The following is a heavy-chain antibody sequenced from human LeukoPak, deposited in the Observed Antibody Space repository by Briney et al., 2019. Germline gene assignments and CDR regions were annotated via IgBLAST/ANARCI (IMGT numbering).Heavy chain of an antibody. D-gene: IGHD1-26*01. V-gene: IGHV4-30-2*01. J-gene: IGHJ4*02. CDR2: IYHSGST. Sequence: PSETLSLTCAVSGGSISSGGYSWSWIRQPPGKGLEWIGYIYHSGSTYYNPSLKSRVTISVDRSKNQFSLKLSSVTAADTAVYYCARVGSYFDYWGQGTLVNVSS. CDR3: ARVGSYFDY. CDR1: GGSISSGGYS.